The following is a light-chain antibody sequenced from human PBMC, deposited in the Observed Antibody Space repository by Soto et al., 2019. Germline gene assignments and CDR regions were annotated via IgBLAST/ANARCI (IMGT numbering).Light chain of an antibody. CDR1: SSDIGHYDY. Sequence: QSALTQPASVSGSPGQSITISCTGTSSDIGHYDYVSWYQQHPGKAPKLMIYHVTYRPSGVSNRYSGSKSGNAASLTISGLQADDEADYYCCSLTTSHTYVFGSGTKVTVL. CDR3: CSLTTSHTYV. J-gene: IGLJ1*01. V-gene: IGLV2-14*03. CDR2: HVT.